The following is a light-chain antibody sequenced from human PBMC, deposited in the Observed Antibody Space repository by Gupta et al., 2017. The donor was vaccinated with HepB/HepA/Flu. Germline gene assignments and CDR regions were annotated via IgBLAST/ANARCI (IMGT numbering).Light chain of an antibody. Sequence: QMTQSPPTLSASVGDRVTITCRASRNVESRLAWYQQKPGRAPKLLIYEASTLQTGVPSRFSGSEYGTEFTLTISSRQPDDFATYYCQQYKSYSPYTFGQGTKLEIK. CDR1: RNVESR. CDR3: QQYKSYSPYT. V-gene: IGKV1-5*03. J-gene: IGKJ2*01. CDR2: EAS.